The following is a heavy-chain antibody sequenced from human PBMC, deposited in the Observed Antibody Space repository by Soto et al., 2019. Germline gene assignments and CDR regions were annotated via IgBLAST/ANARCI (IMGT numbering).Heavy chain of an antibody. CDR1: GFTFSSYW. CDR3: ARDEARPLGY. V-gene: IGHV3-7*01. J-gene: IGHJ4*02. CDR2: IKPDGSEK. Sequence: EVQLVESGGGLVQPGGPLRLSCAASGFTFSSYWMSWVRQAPGKGLEWVANIKPDGSEKYYVDSVRGRFTISRDNVENSLNLQMNSLRAEDAALYYCARDEARPLGYWGQGTLVTVSS. D-gene: IGHD6-6*01.